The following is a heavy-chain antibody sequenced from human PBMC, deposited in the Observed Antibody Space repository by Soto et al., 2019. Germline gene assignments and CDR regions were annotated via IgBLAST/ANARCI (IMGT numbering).Heavy chain of an antibody. Sequence: QVQLVQSGAEVKKPGASVKVSCKASGYTFSDYYMHWVRQAPGQGLEWMGWINANSGGTNYPQKFQGRVTMTRDTSISTAYMELSSLRSHDTAVYYCASGGSSNWPDFWGQGTLVTVSS. V-gene: IGHV1-2*02. CDR3: ASGGSSNWPDF. J-gene: IGHJ4*02. D-gene: IGHD6-13*01. CDR2: INANSGGT. CDR1: GYTFSDYY.